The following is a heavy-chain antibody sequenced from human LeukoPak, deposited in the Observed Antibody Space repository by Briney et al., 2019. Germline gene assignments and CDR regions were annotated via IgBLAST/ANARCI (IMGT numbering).Heavy chain of an antibody. V-gene: IGHV1-8*01. CDR3: ARGTVCGSGGKCSGSWYYDY. D-gene: IGHD6-13*01. J-gene: IGHJ4*02. Sequence: GASVKVSCKASGYTFTSNDINWVRQATGQGLEWMGWMNPNSGNTGYAQKFQGRVAMTRNTSISTAYMGLSSLRSEDTAVYYCARGTVCGSGGKCSGSWYYDYWGQGTLVTVSS. CDR2: MNPNSGNT. CDR1: GYTFTSND.